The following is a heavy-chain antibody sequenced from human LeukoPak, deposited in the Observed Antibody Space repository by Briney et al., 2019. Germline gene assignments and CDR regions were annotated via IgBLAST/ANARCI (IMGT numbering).Heavy chain of an antibody. CDR1: GFTFRRYG. CDR2: ILYDGSNK. D-gene: IGHD3-3*01. J-gene: IGHJ6*02. CDR3: RKDKDFWSGYYRGVPFYYGMDV. V-gene: IGHV3-30*18. Sequence: PGGSLRLSCAVSGFTFRRYGMQCVRQTPRKGLGCVAGILYDGSNKFDADSVKGRFRISRDNAKNTMYVQMNGLRAEDTAVYYCRKDKDFWSGYYRGVPFYYGMDVWGQGTTVTVSS.